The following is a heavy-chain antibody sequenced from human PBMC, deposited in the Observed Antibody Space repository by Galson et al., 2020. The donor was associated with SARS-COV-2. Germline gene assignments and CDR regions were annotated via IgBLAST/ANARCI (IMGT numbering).Heavy chain of an antibody. D-gene: IGHD3-3*01. CDR3: ARAPPNCDCWSTVRYFDY. CDR1: GGSISSSSYY. Sequence: SETLSLTCTVSGGSISSSSYYWGWIRQPPGKGLEWLGSIYYSGSTYYNPSLKSRVTISVDTSKNQFSLKLSSVTAADTAVYYCARAPPNCDCWSTVRYFDYWGQGTLVTVSS. J-gene: IGHJ4*02. CDR2: IYYSGST. V-gene: IGHV4-39*01.